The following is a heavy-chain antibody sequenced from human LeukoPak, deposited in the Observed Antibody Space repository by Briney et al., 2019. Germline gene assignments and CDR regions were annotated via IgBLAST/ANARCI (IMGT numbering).Heavy chain of an antibody. CDR3: ATGGSGSYYTY. J-gene: IGHJ4*02. CDR1: GFTFNTYA. Sequence: GGSLRLSCAASGFTFNTYAMNWVRQAPGKGLEWVSTISGGGGSTYYADSVKGRFTISRDNSINTLYLQMNSLRAEDTAVYYCATGGSGSYYTYWGQGTLVTVSP. D-gene: IGHD1-26*01. V-gene: IGHV3-23*01. CDR2: ISGGGGST.